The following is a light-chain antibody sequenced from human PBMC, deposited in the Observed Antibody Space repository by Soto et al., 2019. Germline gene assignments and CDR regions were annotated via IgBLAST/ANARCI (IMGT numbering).Light chain of an antibody. CDR1: QSVDSK. V-gene: IGKV3-15*01. Sequence: EIVMMQSPATLSVSPGERTTLSCRASQSVDSKLAWYQQKPGQAPRLLIYGASTRATGIPDRFSGGGSGTEFTLTIGSLQSEDFVVYYCQQSYSTPLTFGGGTKVDIK. CDR2: GAS. CDR3: QQSYSTPLT. J-gene: IGKJ4*01.